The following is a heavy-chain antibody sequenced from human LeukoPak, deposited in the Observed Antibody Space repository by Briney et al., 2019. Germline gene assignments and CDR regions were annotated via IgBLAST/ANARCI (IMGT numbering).Heavy chain of an antibody. CDR3: ARGLYSSGWYPFDY. CDR1: GGSFSGYY. V-gene: IGHV4-34*01. Sequence: PSETLSLTCAVYGGSFSGYYWSWIRQPPGKGLEWIGEINHSGSTNYNPSLKSRVTISVDTSKNQFSLKLSSVTAADTAVYYCARGLYSSGWYPFDYWGQGTLVTVPS. CDR2: INHSGST. J-gene: IGHJ4*02. D-gene: IGHD6-19*01.